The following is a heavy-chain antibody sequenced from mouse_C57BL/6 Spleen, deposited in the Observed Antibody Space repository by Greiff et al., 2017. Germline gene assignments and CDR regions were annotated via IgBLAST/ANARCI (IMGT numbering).Heavy chain of an antibody. CDR2: IYPGSGST. Sequence: QVQLQQSGAELVKPGASVKMPCKASGYTFTSYWITWVKQRPGQGLEWIGDIYPGSGSTNYNEKFKSKATLTVDTSSRTAYMQLSSLTSEDSAVYYCARRRRSPFDCWGQGTTLTVSS. J-gene: IGHJ2*01. CDR3: ARRRRSPFDC. CDR1: GYTFTSYW. D-gene: IGHD1-1*01. V-gene: IGHV1-55*01.